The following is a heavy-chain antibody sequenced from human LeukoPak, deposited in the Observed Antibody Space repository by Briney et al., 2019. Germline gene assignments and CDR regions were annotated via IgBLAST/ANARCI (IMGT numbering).Heavy chain of an antibody. CDR2: INPSGGST. V-gene: IGHV1-46*01. D-gene: IGHD4-17*01. CDR3: ARAQYIRTTVTTGYYYYYMDV. CDR1: GYTFTSYY. J-gene: IGHJ6*03. Sequence: GASVKVSCKASGYTFTSYYMHWVRQAPGQGLEWMGIINPSGGSTSYAQKSQGRVTMTRDMSTSTVYMELSSLRSEDTAVYYCARAQYIRTTVTTGYYYYYMDVWGKGTTVTVSS.